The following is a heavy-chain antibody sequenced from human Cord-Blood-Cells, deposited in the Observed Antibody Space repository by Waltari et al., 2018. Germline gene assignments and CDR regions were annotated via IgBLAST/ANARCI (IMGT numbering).Heavy chain of an antibody. CDR1: GVTFNSYA. V-gene: IGHV1-69*01. D-gene: IGHD3-16*01. J-gene: IGHJ4*02. CDR3: ARGGYYFDY. CDR2: IIPIFGTA. Sequence: QVQLVQSGAEVKKPGSSVKVSCKASGVTFNSYANNWVRQAPGQGLEWMGGIIPIFGTANYAQKFQGRVTITADESTSTAYMELSSLRSEDTAVYYCARGGYYFDYWGQGTLVTVSS.